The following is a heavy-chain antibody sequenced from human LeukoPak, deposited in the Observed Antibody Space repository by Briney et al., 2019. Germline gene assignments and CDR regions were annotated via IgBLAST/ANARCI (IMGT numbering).Heavy chain of an antibody. CDR1: GGTFSSYA. D-gene: IGHD5-18*01. CDR2: IIPIFGTA. CDR3: ARGIGYSYGLFDY. V-gene: IGHV1-69*05. J-gene: IGHJ4*02. Sequence: SVKVSCKASGGTFSSYAISWVRQAPGQGLEWMGRIIPIFGTANYAQKFQGRVTITTDESTSTAYMELSSLRSEDTAVYYFARGIGYSYGLFDYWGQGTLVTVSS.